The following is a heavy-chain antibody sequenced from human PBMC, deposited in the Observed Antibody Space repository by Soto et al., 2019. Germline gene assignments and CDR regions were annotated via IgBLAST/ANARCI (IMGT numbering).Heavy chain of an antibody. J-gene: IGHJ4*02. V-gene: IGHV1-46*03. Sequence: ASVKVSCKASGYTFTSYYMHWVRQAPGQGLEWMGIINPSGGSTSYAQKFQGRVTMTRDTSTSTVYMELSSLRSEDTAVYYCARALQILYSGRSPAGYWGQGTLVTVSS. CDR1: GYTFTSYY. CDR2: INPSGGST. D-gene: IGHD1-26*01. CDR3: ARALQILYSGRSPAGY.